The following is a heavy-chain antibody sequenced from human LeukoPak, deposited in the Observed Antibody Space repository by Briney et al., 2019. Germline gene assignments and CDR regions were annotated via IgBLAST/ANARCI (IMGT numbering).Heavy chain of an antibody. V-gene: IGHV3-23*01. CDR3: AHPTEYSSSWYGNWFDP. CDR1: GFTFSSYA. J-gene: IGHJ5*02. Sequence: LPGGSLRLSCAASGFTFSSYAMSWVRQAPGKGLEWVSAISGSGGSTYYADSLKGRFTISRDNSNNTLYLQMNSLRAEDTAVYYCAHPTEYSSSWYGNWFDPWGQGTLVTVSS. CDR2: ISGSGGST. D-gene: IGHD6-13*01.